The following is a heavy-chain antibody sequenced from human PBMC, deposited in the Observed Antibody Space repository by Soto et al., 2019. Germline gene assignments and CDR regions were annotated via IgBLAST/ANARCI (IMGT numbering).Heavy chain of an antibody. V-gene: IGHV3-21*01. D-gene: IGHD6-19*01. CDR1: GFTFSSYS. CDR2: ISSSSSYI. Sequence: EVQLVESGGGLVKPGGSLRLSCAASGFTFSSYSMNWVRQAPGKGLEWVSSISSSSSYIYYADSVKGRFTISRDNAKNPLYLQMNSLRAEDTAVYYCARDFRIAVDGDLFSYYYGMDVWGQGTTVTVSS. CDR3: ARDFRIAVDGDLFSYYYGMDV. J-gene: IGHJ6*02.